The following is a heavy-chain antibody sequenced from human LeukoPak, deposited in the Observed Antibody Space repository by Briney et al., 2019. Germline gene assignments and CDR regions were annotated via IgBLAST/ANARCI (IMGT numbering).Heavy chain of an antibody. CDR2: INHSGST. V-gene: IGHV4-34*01. J-gene: IGHJ6*03. D-gene: IGHD2-15*01. Sequence: SETLSLTCAVYGGSFSGYYWSWIRQPPGKGLEWIGEINHSGSTNYNPSLKSRVTISVDTSKNQFSLKLSSVTAADTAVYYCASRPYCSGGGCYSDYYYYYMDVWGKGTTVTVSS. CDR3: ASRPYCSGGGCYSDYYYYYMDV. CDR1: GGSFSGYY.